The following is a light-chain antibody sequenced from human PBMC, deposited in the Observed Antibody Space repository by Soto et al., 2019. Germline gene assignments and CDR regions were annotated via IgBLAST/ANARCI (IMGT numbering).Light chain of an antibody. CDR1: QSISSY. Sequence: EIVLTQSPATLSLPPGERATLSCRASQSISSYLAWYQQKPGQAPRLLIYDASNRATGIPARFSGSGSGTDFTLTISSLEPEDFAVYYCQQRSNSPPWTFGPGTRVDL. V-gene: IGKV3-11*01. J-gene: IGKJ3*01. CDR2: DAS. CDR3: QQRSNSPPWT.